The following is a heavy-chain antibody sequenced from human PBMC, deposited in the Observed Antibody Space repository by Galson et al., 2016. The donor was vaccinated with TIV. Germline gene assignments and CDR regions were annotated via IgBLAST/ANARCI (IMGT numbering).Heavy chain of an antibody. CDR2: IKQDGSGK. CDR3: ARDVGRAVAGRGLFDY. V-gene: IGHV3-7*01. J-gene: IGHJ4*02. D-gene: IGHD6-19*01. CDR1: GFTVSNNY. Sequence: SLRLSCAASGFTVSNNYMSWVRQAPGKGLEWVASIKQDGSGKYYVDSVKGRFTISRDNGQNSLYLQMNSLTAEDTAVYYCARDVGRAVAGRGLFDYWGQGTLVTVSS.